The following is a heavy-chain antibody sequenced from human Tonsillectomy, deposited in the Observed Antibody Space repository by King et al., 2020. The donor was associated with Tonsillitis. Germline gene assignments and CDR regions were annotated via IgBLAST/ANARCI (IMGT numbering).Heavy chain of an antibody. CDR2: IKQDGSEK. V-gene: IGHV3-7*01. CDR3: ARDWCGSGSPFDY. J-gene: IGHJ4*02. D-gene: IGHD3-10*01. Sequence: EVQLVESGGGLVQPGGSLRLSCAASGFTFSSYWMSWVRQAPGKGLEWVANIKQDGSEKYYVDSVKGRFTISRDNAKNSLYLQMNSLRAEDTAVYYCARDWCGSGSPFDYWGQGTLVTVSS. CDR1: GFTFSSYW.